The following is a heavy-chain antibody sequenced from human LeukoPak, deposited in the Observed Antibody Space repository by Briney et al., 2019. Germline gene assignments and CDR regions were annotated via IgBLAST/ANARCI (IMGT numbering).Heavy chain of an antibody. J-gene: IGHJ3*02. CDR2: MYYSGST. D-gene: IGHD4-17*01. CDR1: GGSISSSSYY. Sequence: SETLSLTCTVSGGSISSSSYYWGWIRQPPGKGLEWIGSMYYSGSTYYNPSLKSRVTVSVDTSKNQFSLKLSSVTAADTAVYYCARSTTVTILDAFDIWGQGTMVTVSS. CDR3: ARSTTVTILDAFDI. V-gene: IGHV4-39*07.